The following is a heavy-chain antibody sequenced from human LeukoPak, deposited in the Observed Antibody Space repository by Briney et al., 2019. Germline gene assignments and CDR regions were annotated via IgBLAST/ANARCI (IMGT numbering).Heavy chain of an antibody. D-gene: IGHD3-22*01. CDR1: GFTFSSYG. CDR3: AKGDYYDSSGYYPHLDY. J-gene: IGHJ4*02. V-gene: IGHV3-30*02. Sequence: GGSLRLSCAASGFTFSSYGMHWVRQAPGKGLEWVAFIRYDGSNKYYADSVKGRFTISRDNSKNTLYLQMNSLRAEDTAVYYCAKGDYYDSSGYYPHLDYWGQGTLVTVSS. CDR2: IRYDGSNK.